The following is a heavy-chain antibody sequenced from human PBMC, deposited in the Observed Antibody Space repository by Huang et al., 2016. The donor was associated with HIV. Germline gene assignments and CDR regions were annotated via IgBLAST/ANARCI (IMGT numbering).Heavy chain of an antibody. Sequence: QVQLVESGGGVVEPGRSRRVSCAASGFSFSDSGMHWVRQAPGKGLEWVAVISYDGRNKFYADPVKGRFTISRDNSKNTVYLQMNSLRAGDTAVYYCAKDRRAYYYGSGIEYWGQGARVTVSS. CDR3: AKDRRAYYYGSGIEY. J-gene: IGHJ4*02. CDR1: GFSFSDSG. CDR2: ISYDGRNK. V-gene: IGHV3-30*18. D-gene: IGHD3-10*01.